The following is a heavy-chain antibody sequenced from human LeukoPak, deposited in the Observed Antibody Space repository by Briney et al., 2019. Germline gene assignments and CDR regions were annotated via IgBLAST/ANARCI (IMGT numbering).Heavy chain of an antibody. D-gene: IGHD5-18*01. V-gene: IGHV3-30*02. CDR1: GFTFSSYG. CDR3: ASGLTAMLTAEGGFDY. CDR2: IRYDGSNK. J-gene: IGHJ4*02. Sequence: GGSLRLSCAASGFTFSSYGMHWVRQAPGKGLERVAFIRYDGSNKYYADSVKGRFTISRDNRKNSLYLQMNSLRVEDTAVYFCASGLTAMLTAEGGFDYWGQGTLVTVSS.